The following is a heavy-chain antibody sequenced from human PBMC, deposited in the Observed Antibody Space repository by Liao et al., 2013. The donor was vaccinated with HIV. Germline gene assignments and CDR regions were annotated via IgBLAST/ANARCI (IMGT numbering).Heavy chain of an antibody. D-gene: IGHD3-3*01. J-gene: IGHJ5*02. CDR1: SGSISGYY. V-gene: IGHV4-4*07. CDR2: IFTSGST. Sequence: QVHLQESGPGLVKPSETLSLTCTVSSGSISGYYWSWIRQPAGRGLEWIGRIFTSGSTNYNPSLKSRVTMSVDTSKNQFSLKLSSVTAADTAVYYCARVGQYYDYWSGYENWFDPWGQGTLVTVSS. CDR3: ARVGQYYDYWSGYENWFDP.